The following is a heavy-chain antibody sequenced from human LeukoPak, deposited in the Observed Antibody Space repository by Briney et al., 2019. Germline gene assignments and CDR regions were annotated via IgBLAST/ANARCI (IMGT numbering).Heavy chain of an antibody. CDR1: GYTFTGYY. D-gene: IGHD3-10*01. Sequence: ASVKVSCKASGYTFTGYYIHWVRQAPGQGLEWMGWIDPNSGGTIYAQKFQGRVTMTRDTSISTAYMELSRLRSNDTAVYYCARDPSRYYGSGSYYSFMDVWGQGTTVTVSS. CDR3: ARDPSRYYGSGSYYSFMDV. J-gene: IGHJ6*02. V-gene: IGHV1-2*02. CDR2: IDPNSGGT.